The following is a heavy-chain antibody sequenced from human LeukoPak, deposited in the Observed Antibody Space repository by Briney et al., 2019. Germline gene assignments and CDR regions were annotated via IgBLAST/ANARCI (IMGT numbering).Heavy chain of an antibody. CDR1: GFTFSSYG. CDR2: IWYDGSNK. CDR3: ARDSNLAAAGSGENWFDP. V-gene: IGHV3-33*01. Sequence: GGSLRLSCAASGFTFSSYGMDWVRQAPGKGLEWVAVIWYDGSNKYYAGSVKGRFTISRDNSKNTLYLQMNSLRAEDTAVYYCARDSNLAAAGSGENWFDPWGQGTLVTVSS. J-gene: IGHJ5*02. D-gene: IGHD6-13*01.